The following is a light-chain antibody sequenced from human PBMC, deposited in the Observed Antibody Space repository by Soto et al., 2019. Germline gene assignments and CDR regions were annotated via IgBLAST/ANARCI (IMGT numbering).Light chain of an antibody. CDR2: KAS. V-gene: IGKV1-5*03. CDR3: QQYNSYSPRT. CDR1: QSISSW. Sequence: DIQMTQSPSTLSASVGDRVTITCRASQSISSWLAWYQQKPGKAPKLLIYKASSLESGVPSRFSGSGSGTEFTLTISSLQPDDFATEYCQQYNSYSPRTFGQGTKVEIK. J-gene: IGKJ1*01.